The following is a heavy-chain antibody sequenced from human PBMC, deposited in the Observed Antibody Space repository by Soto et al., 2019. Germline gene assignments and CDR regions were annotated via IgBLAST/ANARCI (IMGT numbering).Heavy chain of an antibody. CDR3: VRTHFDSWSFEFDGRDV. CDR2: IKQDGSEE. Sequence: PGWSLRLSCVASGQTFNRYWMSWVRQAPGKGLEWVANIKQDGSEEYYVDSVKGRFTISRDNAKKSLYLQMNSLRAEEPAMYYCVRTHFDSWSFEFDGRDVWGQGTTVTVSS. J-gene: IGHJ6*02. V-gene: IGHV3-7*01. CDR1: GQTFNRYW. D-gene: IGHD3-3*01.